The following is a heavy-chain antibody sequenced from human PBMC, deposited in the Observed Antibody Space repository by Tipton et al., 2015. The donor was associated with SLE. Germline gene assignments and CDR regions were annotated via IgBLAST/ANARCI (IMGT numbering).Heavy chain of an antibody. J-gene: IGHJ5*02. V-gene: IGHV5-51*03. Sequence: QLVQSGAEVKKPGESLKISCKGFGYSFTTYWIAWVRQMPGKGLEWMGMFYPGDSDTRYSPSFRGQVTISADKSISTAYLQWSSLRASDPAISYCARLLQQSPDGWLDPWGQGTLVTVSS. CDR1: GYSFTTYW. D-gene: IGHD2/OR15-2a*01. CDR2: FYPGDSDT. CDR3: ARLLQQSPDGWLDP.